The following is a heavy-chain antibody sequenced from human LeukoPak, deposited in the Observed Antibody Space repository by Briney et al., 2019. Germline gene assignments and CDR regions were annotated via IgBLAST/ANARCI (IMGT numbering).Heavy chain of an antibody. D-gene: IGHD3-10*01. CDR2: IIPIFGTA. J-gene: IGHJ6*04. Sequence: ASVKVSCKASGGTFSSYAISWVRQAPGQGLEWIGGIIPIFGTANYAQKFQGRVTITADKSTSTAYMELSSLRSEDTAVYYCARGSLLWFGELLRYYGMDVWGKGTTVTVSS. V-gene: IGHV1-69*06. CDR1: GGTFSSYA. CDR3: ARGSLLWFGELLRYYGMDV.